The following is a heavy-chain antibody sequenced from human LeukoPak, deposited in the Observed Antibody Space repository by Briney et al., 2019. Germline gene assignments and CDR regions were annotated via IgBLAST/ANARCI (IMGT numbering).Heavy chain of an antibody. CDR2: ISYDGSNK. CDR3: ARVFVGQRLGLRYYYYYGMDV. CDR1: GFTFSSYA. J-gene: IGHJ6*02. V-gene: IGHV3-30*04. Sequence: GGSLRLSCAASGFTFSSYAMHWVRQAPGKGLEWVAVISYDGSNKYYADSVKGRFTISRDNSKNTLYLQMNSLRAEDTAVYYCARVFVGQRLGLRYYYYYGMDVWGQGITVTVSS. D-gene: IGHD6-25*01.